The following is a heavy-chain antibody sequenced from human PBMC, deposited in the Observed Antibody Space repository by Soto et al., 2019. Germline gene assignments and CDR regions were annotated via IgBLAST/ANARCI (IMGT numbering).Heavy chain of an antibody. V-gene: IGHV3-11*01. CDR3: ARDRQPSSYIGLDV. CDR1: GFTFSDHY. Sequence: GGSLRLSCEASGFTFSDHYMSWARQAPGKGLEWVSHISNSGNAMYYADSVKGRFTISRDNAKNSLYLQMNNLRAEDTAVYYCARDRQPSSYIGLDVWGQGTTVTVSS. J-gene: IGHJ6*02. CDR2: ISNSGNAM. D-gene: IGHD4-4*01.